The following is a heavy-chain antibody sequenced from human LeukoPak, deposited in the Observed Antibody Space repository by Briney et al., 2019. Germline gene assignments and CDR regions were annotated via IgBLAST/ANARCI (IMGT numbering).Heavy chain of an antibody. CDR3: AKGARGDTVTSIVGLNWFDP. CDR2: ISYDGSHK. CDR1: GITFRSYG. D-gene: IGHD4-17*01. V-gene: IGHV3-30*18. J-gene: IGHJ5*02. Sequence: GGSLRLSCAVSGITFRSYGMHWVRQAPGKGLEWVAVISYDGSHKYYADSVKGRFSISRDNSKNTLYLQMNSLRADDTAVYYCAKGARGDTVTSIVGLNWFDPWGQGTLVTVSS.